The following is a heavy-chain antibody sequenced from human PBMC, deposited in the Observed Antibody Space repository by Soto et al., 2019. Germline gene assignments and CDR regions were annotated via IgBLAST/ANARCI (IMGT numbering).Heavy chain of an antibody. J-gene: IGHJ6*02. Sequence: GESLKISCKGSGYSFTSYWISWVRQMPGKGLEWMGRIDPSGSYTNYSPSFQGHVTISADKSISTAYLQWSSLKASDTAMYYCARHRYCSSTSCYGYYGMDVWGQGTTVTVSS. CDR1: GYSFTSYW. V-gene: IGHV5-10-1*01. CDR2: IDPSGSYT. D-gene: IGHD2-2*01. CDR3: ARHRYCSSTSCYGYYGMDV.